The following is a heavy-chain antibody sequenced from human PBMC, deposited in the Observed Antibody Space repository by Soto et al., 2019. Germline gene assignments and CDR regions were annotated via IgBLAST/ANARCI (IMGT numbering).Heavy chain of an antibody. CDR1: GYSFTNYW. Sequence: EVQLVQSGAEVKKAGESLKISCQGSGYSFTNYWVGWVRQIPGRGLELIGIIHPGDSDTRYSPCFQGQVTISADKSIKTAYLPGSRLEAQDTAMYYCARYNRYNRTWFEGWLDPWGQGTLVTVSS. V-gene: IGHV5-51*03. D-gene: IGHD3-10*01. J-gene: IGHJ5*02. CDR3: ARYNRYNRTWFEGWLDP. CDR2: IHPGDSDT.